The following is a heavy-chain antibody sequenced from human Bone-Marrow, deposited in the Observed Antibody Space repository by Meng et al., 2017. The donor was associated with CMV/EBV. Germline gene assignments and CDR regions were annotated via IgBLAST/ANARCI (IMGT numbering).Heavy chain of an antibody. CDR1: GFTFSSYW. CDR2: IKQDGSEK. V-gene: IGHV3-7*01. CDR3: ARDSSGPGFDY. J-gene: IGHJ4*02. Sequence: GESLKISCAASGFTFSSYWMSWVRQAPGKGLEWVANIKQDGSEKYYVDSVKGRFTVSRDNAKNSLYLQMNSLRAEDTAVYYCARDSSGPGFDYWGQGTLVTVSS. D-gene: IGHD3-22*01.